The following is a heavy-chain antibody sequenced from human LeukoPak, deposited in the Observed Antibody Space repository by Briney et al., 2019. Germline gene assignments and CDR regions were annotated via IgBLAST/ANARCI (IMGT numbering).Heavy chain of an antibody. CDR3: ARGYSSGWSNWFDP. J-gene: IGHJ5*02. V-gene: IGHV3-66*03. Sequence: PGGSLRLSCAGSGFTFSGSAIHWVRQASGKGLEWVSFIYSDNTHYADSVKGRFTISRDNSKNTLYLQMNSLRADDTALYYCARGYSSGWSNWFDPWGQGTLVTVSS. CDR1: GFTFSGSA. D-gene: IGHD6-19*01. CDR2: IYSDNT.